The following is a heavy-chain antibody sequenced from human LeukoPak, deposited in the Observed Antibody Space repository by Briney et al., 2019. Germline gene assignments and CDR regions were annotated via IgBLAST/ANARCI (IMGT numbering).Heavy chain of an antibody. V-gene: IGHV3-72*01. CDR2: SRDKAKSYTT. D-gene: IGHD6-19*01. Sequence: GGSLRLSCAVSGFTFSDYFLDWVRQAPGKGLEWVGRSRDKAKSYTTEYGASVKGRFSISRDDSKTTLFLQMSSLKTEDTAVYYCARVGSVAGSDYLDFWGQGTQVTVSS. CDR1: GFTFSDYF. CDR3: ARVGSVAGSDYLDF. J-gene: IGHJ4*02.